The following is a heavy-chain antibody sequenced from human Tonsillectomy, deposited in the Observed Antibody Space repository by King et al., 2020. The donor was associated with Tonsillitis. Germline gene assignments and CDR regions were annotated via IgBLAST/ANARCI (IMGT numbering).Heavy chain of an antibody. D-gene: IGHD2-21*02. V-gene: IGHV5-51*01. Sequence: QLVQSGAEVKKPGESLKISCKGSGYSFTSYWSGWVRQMPGKGLEWMGIIYPGDSVTRYSPSFQGQVTISADKSISTAYLQCSSLKTSETAMYYCARPRHCGGDCYSHYYFDYWGQGTLVTVSS. CDR2: IYPGDSVT. J-gene: IGHJ4*02. CDR3: ARPRHCGGDCYSHYYFDY. CDR1: GYSFTSYW.